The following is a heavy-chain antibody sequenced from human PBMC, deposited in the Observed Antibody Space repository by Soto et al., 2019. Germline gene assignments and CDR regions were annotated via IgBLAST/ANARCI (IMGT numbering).Heavy chain of an antibody. CDR2: IKSKTDGGTT. CDR1: GFTFSNAW. D-gene: IGHD2-15*01. V-gene: IGHV3-15*01. CDR3: SMNDCSGGSCYYHYYYYMDV. J-gene: IGHJ6*03. Sequence: GGSLRLSCAASGFTFSNAWMSWVRQAPGKGLEWVGRIKSKTDGGTTDYAAPVKGRFTISRDDSKNTLYLQMNSLKTEDTAVYYCSMNDCSGGSCYYHYYYYMDVWGKGTTVTVSS.